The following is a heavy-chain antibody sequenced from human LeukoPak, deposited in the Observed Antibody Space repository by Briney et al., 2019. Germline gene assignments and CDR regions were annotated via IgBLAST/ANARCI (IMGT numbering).Heavy chain of an antibody. V-gene: IGHV6-1*01. CDR2: TYYRSKWGN. CDR3: ARGGGGGFDV. Sequence: SQTLSLTCAIPGDSVSSYDATWNWIRQSPSRGLEWLGRTYYRSKWGNDYAVSVKSRITINPDTSKNQFSLHLNSVTPEGTAVCCCARGGGGGFDVWGQGTVVTVSP. J-gene: IGHJ3*01. CDR1: GDSVSSYDAT. D-gene: IGHD3-16*01.